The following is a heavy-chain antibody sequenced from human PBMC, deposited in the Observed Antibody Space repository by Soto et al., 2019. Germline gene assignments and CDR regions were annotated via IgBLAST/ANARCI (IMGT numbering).Heavy chain of an antibody. J-gene: IGHJ5*02. Sequence: GASVKVSCKASGYTFTSYAMHWVRQAPGQRLEWMGWINAGNGNTKYSQKFQGRVTITRETSASTAYMELSSLRSEDTAVYYCAREGDGSGWYIARWFDPWGQGTLVTVSS. D-gene: IGHD6-19*01. CDR1: GYTFTSYA. CDR2: INAGNGNT. CDR3: AREGDGSGWYIARWFDP. V-gene: IGHV1-3*01.